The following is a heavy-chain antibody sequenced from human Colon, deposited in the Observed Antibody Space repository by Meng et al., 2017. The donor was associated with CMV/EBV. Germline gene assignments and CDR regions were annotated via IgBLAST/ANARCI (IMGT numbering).Heavy chain of an antibody. V-gene: IGHV3-15*07. CDR3: VTDDTGHDWGY. Sequence: ASGFGFPNAWMNWVSQAPGKGLEWVARIKSKRDHNTTDYAAPVKGRFIISRDDSNKMLHLQMNSLRREDTALYYCVTDDTGHDWGYWGQGTLVTVSS. CDR2: IKSKRDHNTT. D-gene: IGHD5-12*01. CDR1: GFGFPNAW. J-gene: IGHJ4*02.